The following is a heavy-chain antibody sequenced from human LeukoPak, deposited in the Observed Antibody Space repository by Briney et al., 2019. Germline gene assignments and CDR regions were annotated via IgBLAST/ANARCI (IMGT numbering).Heavy chain of an antibody. V-gene: IGHV1-2*02. CDR1: GYTFTGYY. J-gene: IGHJ4*02. D-gene: IGHD6-13*01. Sequence: GASVKVSCKASGYTFTGYYMHWVRQAPGQGLEWMGWINPNSGDTNYAQKFQGRVTMTRDTSITTAYMELSRLRPDDTAVYYCARDPSLDSSWYRRLDYWGQGTLVTVSS. CDR3: ARDPSLDSSWYRRLDY. CDR2: INPNSGDT.